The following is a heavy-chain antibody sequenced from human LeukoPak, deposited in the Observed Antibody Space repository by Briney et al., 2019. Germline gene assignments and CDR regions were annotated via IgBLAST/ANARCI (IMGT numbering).Heavy chain of an antibody. Sequence: SQTLSLTCTVSGGSISSGGYYWSWIRQHPGKGLEWIGYIYYSGSTYYNPSLKSRVTISLDTSKNQFSLKLSSVTAADTAVYYCARDSGSYYPYYYGMDVWGQGTTVTVSS. J-gene: IGHJ6*02. CDR2: IYYSGST. CDR3: ARDSGSYYPYYYGMDV. CDR1: GGSISSGGYY. V-gene: IGHV4-31*03. D-gene: IGHD1-26*01.